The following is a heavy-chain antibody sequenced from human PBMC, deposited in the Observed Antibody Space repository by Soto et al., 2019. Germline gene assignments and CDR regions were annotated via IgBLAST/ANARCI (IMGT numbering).Heavy chain of an antibody. CDR3: ARVRDYYDSSGYYPGY. J-gene: IGHJ4*02. CDR2: IWYDGSNK. CDR1: GFTFSSYG. Sequence: QVQLVESGAGVVQPGRSLRLSCAAFGFTFSSYGMHWVRQAPGKGLEWVAVIWYDGSNKYYAESVKGRFTISRDNSKDTLYLQMNSLRAEDTAVYYCARVRDYYDSSGYYPGYWFQEPLVTVSS. V-gene: IGHV3-33*01. D-gene: IGHD3-22*01.